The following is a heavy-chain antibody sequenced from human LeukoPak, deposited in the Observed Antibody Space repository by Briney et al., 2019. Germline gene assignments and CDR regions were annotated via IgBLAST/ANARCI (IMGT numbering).Heavy chain of an antibody. J-gene: IGHJ5*02. CDR2: ISAGSRHI. D-gene: IGHD3-3*01. V-gene: IGHV3-21*01. CDR3: ARDGYQVPTTFGTFDP. Sequence: GGSLRLSCAASGFTFSSYAMSWVRQAPGKGLEWVSIISAGSRHIYYADSVRGRFTISRDDAKNSLYLQMNTLRAEDTAVYYCARDGYQVPTTFGTFDPWAREPWSPSPQ. CDR1: GFTFSSYA.